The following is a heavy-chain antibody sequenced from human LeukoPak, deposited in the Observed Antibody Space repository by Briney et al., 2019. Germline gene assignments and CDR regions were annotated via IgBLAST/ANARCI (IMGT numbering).Heavy chain of an antibody. CDR1: GGSISSYY. D-gene: IGHD1-26*01. CDR3: ARGWELPANFDY. J-gene: IGHJ4*02. CDR2: IYYSGTT. V-gene: IGHV4-59*12. Sequence: SETLSLTCTVSGGSISSYYWSWIRQPPGKGLEWIGYIYYSGTTNYNPSLKSRVTISVDTSKNQFSLKLSSATAADTAVYYCARGWELPANFDYWGQGTLVTVSS.